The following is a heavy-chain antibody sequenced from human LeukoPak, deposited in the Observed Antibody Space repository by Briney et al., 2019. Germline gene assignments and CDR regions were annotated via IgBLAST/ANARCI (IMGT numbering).Heavy chain of an antibody. J-gene: IGHJ4*02. CDR3: ARGFYYYDSSGFDY. CDR2: INTNSGGT. V-gene: IGHV1-2*02. D-gene: IGHD3-22*01. Sequence: ASVTLSCTASGYTFTVYYMHWVRQAPGQGIEWMGWINTNSGGTNYAQKFQGRVTMTRDTSISTAYMELSRLRSDDTAVYYCARGFYYYDSSGFDYWGQGTLVTVSS. CDR1: GYTFTVYY.